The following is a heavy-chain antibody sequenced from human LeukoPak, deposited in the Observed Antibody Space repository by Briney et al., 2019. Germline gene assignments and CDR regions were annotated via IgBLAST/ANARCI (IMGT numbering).Heavy chain of an antibody. J-gene: IGHJ4*02. CDR3: TTGGYGGQFDY. Sequence: GGSLRLSCAASGLSISDQYMSWVRQAPGKGLEWVGRIKSKTDGGTTDYAAPVKGRFTISRDDSKNTLYLQMNSLKTEDTAVYYCTTGGYGGQFDYWGQGTLVTVSS. V-gene: IGHV3-15*01. CDR2: IKSKTDGGTT. D-gene: IGHD5-12*01. CDR1: GLSISDQY.